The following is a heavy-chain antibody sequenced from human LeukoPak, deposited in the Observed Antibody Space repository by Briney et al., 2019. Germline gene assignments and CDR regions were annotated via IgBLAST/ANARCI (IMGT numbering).Heavy chain of an antibody. CDR2: LHHSGST. J-gene: IGHJ6*03. Sequence: PSETLSLTCAVSGYSITSTYWWGWIRQTPGRGLEWIGSLHHSGSTNYNPSLKSRVTISVDTSKNQFSLKLSSVTAADTAVYYCARGPVRHGSGSYFSGYYYYMDVWGKGTTVTVSS. CDR1: GYSITSTYW. CDR3: ARGPVRHGSGSYFSGYYYYMDV. V-gene: IGHV4-38-2*01. D-gene: IGHD3-10*01.